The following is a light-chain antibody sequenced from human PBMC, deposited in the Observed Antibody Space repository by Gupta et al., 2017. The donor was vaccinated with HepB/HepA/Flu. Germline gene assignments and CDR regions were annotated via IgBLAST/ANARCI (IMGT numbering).Light chain of an antibody. CDR3: QQAKTFPLT. V-gene: IGKV1-12*01. J-gene: IGKJ4*01. CDR1: QGIDSW. Sequence: IQMTQSPSSVTASAGDRVTITCRASQGIDSWLTWYQQKPGKVPKLLIYAASTLQSVVHSRFSGSGSGTDFTLTITSRQPEDFATYYCQQAKTFPLTFGGGTKVEIK. CDR2: AAS.